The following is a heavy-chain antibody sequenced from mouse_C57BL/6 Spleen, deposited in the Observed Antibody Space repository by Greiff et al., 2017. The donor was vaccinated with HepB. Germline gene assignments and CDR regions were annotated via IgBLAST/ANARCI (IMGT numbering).Heavy chain of an antibody. J-gene: IGHJ2*01. CDR2: IDPENGDT. D-gene: IGHD1-1*01. Sequence: VQLKESGAELVRPGASVKLSCTASGFNIKDDYMHWVKQRPEQGLEWIGWIDPENGDTEYASKFQGKATITADTSSNTAYLQLSSLTSEDTAVYYCTTVPTVVATGFDYWGQGTTLTVSS. CDR3: TTVPTVVATGFDY. V-gene: IGHV14-4*01. CDR1: GFNIKDDY.